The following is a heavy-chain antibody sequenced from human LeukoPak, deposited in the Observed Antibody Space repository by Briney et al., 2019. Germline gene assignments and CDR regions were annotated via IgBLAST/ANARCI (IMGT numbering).Heavy chain of an antibody. D-gene: IGHD4-17*01. CDR3: AKGLVTVTTLFQH. CDR1: GFTFSSYW. Sequence: PGGSLRLSCAASGFTFSSYWMHWVRHAPGKGLVWVSRINSDGSSTSYADSVKGRFTISRDNAKNTLYLQMNSLRAEDTAVYYCAKGLVTVTTLFQHWGQGTLVTVSS. V-gene: IGHV3-74*01. CDR2: INSDGSST. J-gene: IGHJ1*01.